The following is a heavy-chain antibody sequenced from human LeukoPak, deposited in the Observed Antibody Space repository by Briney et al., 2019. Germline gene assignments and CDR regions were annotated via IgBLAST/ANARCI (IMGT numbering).Heavy chain of an antibody. CDR2: IYYSGST. CDR1: GGSISSYY. CDR3: ARGGGYDSSGHLDY. Sequence: PSETLSLTCTVSGGSISSYYWRWLRQPPGKGLEWFGYIYYSGSTNYNPSLKSRVTISVDTSKNQFSLKLSSVTAADTAVYYCARGGGYDSSGHLDYWGPGTLVTVSS. V-gene: IGHV4-59*08. J-gene: IGHJ4*02. D-gene: IGHD3-22*01.